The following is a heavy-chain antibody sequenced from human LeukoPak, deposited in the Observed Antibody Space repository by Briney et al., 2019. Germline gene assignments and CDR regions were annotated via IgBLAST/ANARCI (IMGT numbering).Heavy chain of an antibody. CDR1: GGSISSGSYY. D-gene: IGHD5-18*01. CDR3: ARYSYGYRPDNWFDP. Sequence: SETLSLTCTVSGGSISSGSYYWSWIRQPAWKGLEWIGRIYTSGSTNYNPSLKSRVTISVDTSKNQFSLKLSSVTAADTAVYYCARYSYGYRPDNWFDPWGQGTLVTVSS. CDR2: IYTSGST. V-gene: IGHV4-61*02. J-gene: IGHJ5*02.